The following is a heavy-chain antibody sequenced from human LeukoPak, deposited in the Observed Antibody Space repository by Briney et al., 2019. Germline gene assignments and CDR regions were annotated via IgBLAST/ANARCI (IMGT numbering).Heavy chain of an antibody. J-gene: IGHJ6*03. CDR2: ISGSGGST. CDR3: AKDRGFNYYYYYMDV. D-gene: IGHD5-24*01. CDR1: GFTFSSYS. V-gene: IGHV3-23*01. Sequence: GGSLRLSCAASGFTFSSYSMNWVRQAPGKGLEWVSAISGSGGSTYYADSVKGRFTISRDNSKNTLYLQMNSLRAEDMALYYCAKDRGFNYYYYYMDVWGKGTTVTVSS.